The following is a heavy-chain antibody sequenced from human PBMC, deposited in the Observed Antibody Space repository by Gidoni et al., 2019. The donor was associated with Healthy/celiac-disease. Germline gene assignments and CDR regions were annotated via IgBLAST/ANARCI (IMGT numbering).Heavy chain of an antibody. J-gene: IGHJ4*02. D-gene: IGHD5-12*01. Sequence: EVQLVESGGGLVPPGGSLRLSCAASGFTFSSYDLHWVRQATGKVLEWVSAIVTAGDTYDPGSVKGRFTISRENAKNSLYLQMNSLRAGDTAVYYCAREGTSGYVLDYWGQGTLVTVSS. CDR2: IVTAGDT. CDR1: GFTFSSYD. V-gene: IGHV3-13*04. CDR3: AREGTSGYVLDY.